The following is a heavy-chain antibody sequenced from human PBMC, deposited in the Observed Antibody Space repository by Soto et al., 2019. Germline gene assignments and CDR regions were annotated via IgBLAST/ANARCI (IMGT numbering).Heavy chain of an antibody. CDR3: ARGGKGKQQPETYFDY. V-gene: IGHV4-34*01. D-gene: IGHD6-13*01. CDR1: GGSFSGYY. Sequence: SETLSLTCAVYGGSFSGYYWSWIRQPPGKGLEWIGEINHSGSTNYNPSLKSRVTISVDTSKNQFSLKLSSVTAADTAVYYCARGGKGKQQPETYFDYWGQGTLVTVSS. CDR2: INHSGST. J-gene: IGHJ4*02.